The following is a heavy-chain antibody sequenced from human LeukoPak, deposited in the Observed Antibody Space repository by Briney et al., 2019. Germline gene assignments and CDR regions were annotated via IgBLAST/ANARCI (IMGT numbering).Heavy chain of an antibody. D-gene: IGHD2-15*01. V-gene: IGHV1-69*13. J-gene: IGHJ5*02. CDR3: ARDAWSGYCSGGRCYRDWFDL. Sequence: SVTVSCKASGGTFSSYAISWVRQAPGQGLEWMGGIIPIFGTANYAQKFQGRVTITADESTSTAYMELSSLRSEDTAVYYCARDAWSGYCSGGRCYRDWFDLWGQGPLVTVSS. CDR1: GGTFSSYA. CDR2: IIPIFGTA.